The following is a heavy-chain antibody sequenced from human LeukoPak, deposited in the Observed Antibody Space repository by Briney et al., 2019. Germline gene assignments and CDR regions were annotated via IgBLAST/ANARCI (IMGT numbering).Heavy chain of an antibody. Sequence: SETLSLICTVSGGSIVSHYWNWIRQPAGRGLEWIGRFYASGTTNTSPSLKSRVTMSVDTSKNQFSLKLSSVTAADTAVYYCARSYYDSSGSSLFDYWGQGTLVTVSS. CDR3: ARSYYDSSGSSLFDY. J-gene: IGHJ4*02. D-gene: IGHD3-22*01. CDR2: FYASGTT. V-gene: IGHV4-4*07. CDR1: GGSIVSHY.